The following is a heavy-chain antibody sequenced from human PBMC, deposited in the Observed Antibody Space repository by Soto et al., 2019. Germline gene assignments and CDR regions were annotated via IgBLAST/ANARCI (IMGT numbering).Heavy chain of an antibody. CDR1: GNSLPRYG. D-gene: IGHD3-16*01. V-gene: IGHV1-8*01. CDR3: AREGVRGMAV. Sequence: GGSVKVSCEASGNSLPRYGIKWVRQANGQGLEGMGWMNPNSANTGYAQKFQGRVTMTRNTSISTAYMELSSLRSEDTAVYYCAREGVRGMAVWGQATTVTVS. J-gene: IGHJ6*02. CDR2: MNPNSANT.